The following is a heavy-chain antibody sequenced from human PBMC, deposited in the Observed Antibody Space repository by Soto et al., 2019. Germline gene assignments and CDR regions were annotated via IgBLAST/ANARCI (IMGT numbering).Heavy chain of an antibody. J-gene: IGHJ4*02. V-gene: IGHV1-69*01. CDR2: IIPIFGTA. CDR1: VGTCSSYA. CDR3: ARGPIVATIFFAS. Sequence: QVQLVQSGAEVKKPGSSVKVSCKASVGTCSSYAISWVRQAPGQGLEWMGGIIPIFGTANYAQKFPGRVTITADESTSTAYMELFSLRSEDTAVYYCARGPIVATIFFASWGQGALVTVSS. D-gene: IGHD5-12*01.